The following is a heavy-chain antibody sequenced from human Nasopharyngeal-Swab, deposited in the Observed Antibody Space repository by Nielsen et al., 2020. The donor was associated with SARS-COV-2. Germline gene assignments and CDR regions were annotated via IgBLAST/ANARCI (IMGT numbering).Heavy chain of an antibody. J-gene: IGHJ4*02. CDR3: GRGFDHHKVGNV. D-gene: IGHD1-1*01. CDR1: GGSFNNFY. V-gene: IGHV4-34*01. Sequence: SETLSLTCNVSGGSFNNFYASWVRQPPGKGLEWIGEFHPHGFPSYNPSLWSRVTISVDTSKNQLSLKFRSVTAADTAVYYCGRGFDHHKVGNVWGPGIRVTVSS. CDR2: FHPHGFP.